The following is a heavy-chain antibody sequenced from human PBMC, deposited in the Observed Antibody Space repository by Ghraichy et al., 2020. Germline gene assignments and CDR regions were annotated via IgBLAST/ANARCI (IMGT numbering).Heavy chain of an antibody. CDR3: ARRTAAAAGNNWFDP. Sequence: LSLTCTVSGGSVSSGSYYWSWIRQPPGKGLEWIGYIYYSGSTNYNPSLKSRVTISVDTSKNQFSLKLSSVTAADTAVYYCARRTAAAAGNNWFDPWGQGTLVTVSS. CDR2: IYYSGST. J-gene: IGHJ5*02. D-gene: IGHD6-13*01. CDR1: GGSVSSGSYY. V-gene: IGHV4-61*01.